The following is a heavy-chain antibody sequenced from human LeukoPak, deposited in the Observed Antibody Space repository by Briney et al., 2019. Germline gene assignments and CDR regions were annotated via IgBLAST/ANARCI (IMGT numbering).Heavy chain of an antibody. J-gene: IGHJ6*02. D-gene: IGHD6-19*01. CDR2: IRSKAYGGTT. CDR3: TRDEYGSYYGMDV. V-gene: IGHV3-49*04. CDR1: GFTFCDYA. Sequence: GRSLRLSCTASGFTFCDYAMSWVRQAPGKGLEWVGFIRSKAYGGTTEYAASVKGRFTISRDDSKSIAYLQMNSLKTEDTAVYYCTRDEYGSYYGMDVWGQGTTVTVSS.